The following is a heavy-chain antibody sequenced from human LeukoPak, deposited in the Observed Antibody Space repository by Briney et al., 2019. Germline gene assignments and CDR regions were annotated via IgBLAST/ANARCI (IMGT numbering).Heavy chain of an antibody. Sequence: GRFLRLSCAASGFTFSSYAMYWVRQAPGKGLEWVAVISYDGSNKYYADSVKGRFTISRDNSKNTLYLQMNSLRAEDTAVYYCARVTIVGAFDYWGQGTLVTVSS. D-gene: IGHD1-26*01. CDR2: ISYDGSNK. CDR1: GFTFSSYA. CDR3: ARVTIVGAFDY. J-gene: IGHJ4*02. V-gene: IGHV3-30-3*01.